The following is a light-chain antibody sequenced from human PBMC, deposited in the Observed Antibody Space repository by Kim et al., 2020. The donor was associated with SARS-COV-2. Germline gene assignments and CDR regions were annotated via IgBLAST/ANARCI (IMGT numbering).Light chain of an antibody. CDR1: SSNIGAVCD. V-gene: IGLV1-40*01. J-gene: IGLJ3*02. CDR3: QSYDSSLSGWV. Sequence: QRVTVSCSGSSSNIGAVCDRQSYRQLPGTAPKPLIYGNSNRTTGVPDRFSGSKSGTSASLAISGLQAEDEADYYCQSYDSSLSGWVFGGGTQLTVL. CDR2: GNS.